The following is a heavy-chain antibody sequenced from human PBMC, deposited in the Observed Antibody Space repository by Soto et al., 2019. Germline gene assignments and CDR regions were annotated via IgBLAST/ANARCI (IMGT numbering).Heavy chain of an antibody. CDR1: GYSFTSYW. Sequence: GESLKISCKGSGYSFTSYWISWVRQMPGKGLEWMGRIDPSDSYTNYSPSFQGHVTISADKSISTAYLQWSSLKASDTAMYYCASTMIADLYYYYGMDVWGQGTTVTVSS. V-gene: IGHV5-10-1*01. D-gene: IGHD3-22*01. CDR3: ASTMIADLYYYYGMDV. CDR2: IDPSDSYT. J-gene: IGHJ6*02.